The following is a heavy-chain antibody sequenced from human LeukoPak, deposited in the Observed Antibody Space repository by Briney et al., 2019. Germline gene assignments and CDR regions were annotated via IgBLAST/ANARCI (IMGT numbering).Heavy chain of an antibody. CDR2: INHSGST. D-gene: IGHD3-22*01. V-gene: IGHV4-34*01. CDR3: VRVRNYYDSSGPTHDAFDI. Sequence: SETLSLTCAVYGGSFSGYYWSWIRQPPGKGLEWIWEINHSGSTNHNPSLKSRVTISVDTSKNQFSLKLTSVTAADTAVYYCVRVRNYYDSSGPTHDAFDIWGQGTMVTVSS. J-gene: IGHJ3*02. CDR1: GGSFSGYY.